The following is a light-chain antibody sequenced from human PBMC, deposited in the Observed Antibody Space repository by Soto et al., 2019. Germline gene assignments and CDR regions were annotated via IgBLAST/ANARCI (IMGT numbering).Light chain of an antibody. J-gene: IGKJ1*01. CDR3: QQYNDYSWT. CDR2: KAS. Sequence: DIQMTQSPSTLSASVGDRVSINCRASQSISAWLAWYQQKPGKAPRLLIYKASTLEIGVPSRFSGSGSGTEFTITISSLQPDDVATYYCQQYNDYSWTFGQVTKVEIK. V-gene: IGKV1-5*03. CDR1: QSISAW.